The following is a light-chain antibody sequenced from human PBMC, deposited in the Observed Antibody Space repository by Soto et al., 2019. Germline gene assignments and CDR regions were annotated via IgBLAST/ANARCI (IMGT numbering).Light chain of an antibody. CDR1: QTVGSSF. V-gene: IGKV3-20*01. J-gene: IGKJ5*01. CDR2: GAS. CDR3: QQYGSSIT. Sequence: EIVLTQSPGTLSLSPGERATLSCRASQTVGSSFLACFQHKPGQAPRLLIYGASTRATGIPDRFSGSGSGTDFTLTISRLEPEDFAVYYCQQYGSSITFGQGTRLEIK.